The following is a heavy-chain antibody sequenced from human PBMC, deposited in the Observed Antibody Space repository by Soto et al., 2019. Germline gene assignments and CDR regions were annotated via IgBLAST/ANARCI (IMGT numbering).Heavy chain of an antibody. CDR1: GFTFSSYA. V-gene: IGHV3-23*01. CDR3: ARRSSSWYFDY. Sequence: GGSLRLSCAASGFTFSSYAMSWVRQAPGKGLEWVSVISGSDGSTYYAASVKGRFTISRDNSKNTLNLQMNSLRAEDTAVYYCARRSSSWYFDYWGQGTLVTVSS. J-gene: IGHJ4*02. D-gene: IGHD6-13*01. CDR2: ISGSDGST.